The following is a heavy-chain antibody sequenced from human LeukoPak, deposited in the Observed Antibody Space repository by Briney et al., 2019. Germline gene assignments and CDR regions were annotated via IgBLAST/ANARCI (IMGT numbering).Heavy chain of an antibody. CDR1: GGTFSSYA. D-gene: IGHD3-16*01. CDR2: IIPTFGTA. V-gene: IGHV1-69*05. J-gene: IGHJ4*02. CDR3: ARVNYIMGSYSDY. Sequence: SVKVSCKASGGTFSSYAISWVRQAPGQALEWMGRIIPTFGTANYAQKFQGRVTITTDESTSTAYMELSSLRSEDTAVYYCARVNYIMGSYSDYWGQGTLVTVSS.